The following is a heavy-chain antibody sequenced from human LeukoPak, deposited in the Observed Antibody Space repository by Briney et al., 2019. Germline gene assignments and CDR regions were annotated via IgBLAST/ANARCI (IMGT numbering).Heavy chain of an antibody. CDR1: GFTFSSYG. J-gene: IGHJ4*02. Sequence: GGSLRLSCAASGFTFSSYGMHWVRQAPGKGLEWVAVIWYDGSNKYYADSVKGRFTISRDNSKNTLYLQMNSLRAEDTAVYYCAAQFNDILTGHYNWPFDYWGQGTLVTVSS. CDR3: AAQFNDILTGHYNWPFDY. D-gene: IGHD3-9*01. CDR2: IWYDGSNK. V-gene: IGHV3-33*01.